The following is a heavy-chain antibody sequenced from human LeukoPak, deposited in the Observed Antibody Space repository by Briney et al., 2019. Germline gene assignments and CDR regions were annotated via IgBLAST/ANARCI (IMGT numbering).Heavy chain of an antibody. D-gene: IGHD2-2*03. CDR2: IYPDESNI. V-gene: IGHV5-51*01. CDR3: ARPPSRGYSSSFEY. J-gene: IGHJ4*02. Sequence: GGSLKISCKGSGYHFPTYWIAWVRQMPGKGLEWRGIIYPDESNIRYSPSFQGQVTISADKSISTAYLQWSSLKASDTAMYYCARPPSRGYSSSFEYWGQGTLVTVSS. CDR1: GYHFPTYW.